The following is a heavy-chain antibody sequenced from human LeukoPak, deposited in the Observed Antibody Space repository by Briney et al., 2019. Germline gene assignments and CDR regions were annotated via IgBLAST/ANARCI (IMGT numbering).Heavy chain of an antibody. V-gene: IGHV3-48*04. D-gene: IGHD1-26*01. CDR2: ISSSGSTI. CDR1: GFTFSSYG. CDR3: ARGSSPGAADY. J-gene: IGHJ4*02. Sequence: GGSLRLSCAASGFTFSSYGMSWVRQAPGKGLEWVSYISSSGSTIYYADSVKGRFTISRDNAKNSLYLQMNSLRAEDTAVYYCARGSSPGAADYWGQGTLVTVSS.